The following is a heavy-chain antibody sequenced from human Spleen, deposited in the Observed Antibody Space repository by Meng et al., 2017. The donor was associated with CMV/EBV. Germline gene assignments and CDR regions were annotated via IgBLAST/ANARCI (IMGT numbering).Heavy chain of an antibody. CDR2: INSDGSSR. Sequence: SGFTFSTYWMHWVRQAPGKGLVWVSRINSDGSSRSYADSVKGRFTISRDNAKNTLYLQMNSLRAEDTAVYYCARGRGDSGSLNNWFDPWGQGTLVTVSS. V-gene: IGHV3-74*01. D-gene: IGHD3-10*01. CDR1: GFTFSTYW. J-gene: IGHJ5*02. CDR3: ARGRGDSGSLNNWFDP.